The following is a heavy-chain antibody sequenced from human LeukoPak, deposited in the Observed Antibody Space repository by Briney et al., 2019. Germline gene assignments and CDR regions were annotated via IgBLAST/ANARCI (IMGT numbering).Heavy chain of an antibody. CDR1: GGTFSSYA. D-gene: IGHD3-3*01. CDR2: IIPIFGIA. J-gene: IGHJ4*02. V-gene: IGHV1-69*01. Sequence: SVKVSCKASGGTFSSYAISWVRQAPGQGLEWMGGIIPIFGIANYAQKFQGRVTITADESTSTAEMELSSLRSEDTAVYYCARVPIRITIFRVVTFVEFDYWGQGTLVTVSS. CDR3: ARVPIRITIFRVVTFVEFDY.